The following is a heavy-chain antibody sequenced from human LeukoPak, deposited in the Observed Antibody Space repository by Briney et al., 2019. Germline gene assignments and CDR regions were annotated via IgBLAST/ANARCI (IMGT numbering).Heavy chain of an antibody. CDR2: IYYSGST. CDR1: GGSISSYY. V-gene: IGHV4-59*01. D-gene: IGHD3-10*01. Sequence: SETLSLTCTVSGGSISSYYWSWIRQPPGKGLEWIGYIYYSGSTNYNPSLKSRVTISVDTSKNQFSLKLSSVTAADTAVYYCARGHYYGSGSYPHYYYYYYMDVWGKGTTATISS. J-gene: IGHJ6*03. CDR3: ARGHYYGSGSYPHYYYYYYMDV.